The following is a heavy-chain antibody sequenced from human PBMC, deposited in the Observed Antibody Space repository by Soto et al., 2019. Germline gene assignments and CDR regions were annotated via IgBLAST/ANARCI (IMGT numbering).Heavy chain of an antibody. CDR1: GGSISSGGYY. CDR2: IYYSGST. V-gene: IGHV4-30-4*08. Sequence: PSETLSLTCTVSGGSISSGGYYWSWIRQHPGKGLEWIGYIYYSGSTYYNPSLKSRVTISVDTSKNQFSLKLSSVTAADTAVYYCASWYRPFGDRSSSWFDPWGQGTLVTVSS. J-gene: IGHJ5*02. D-gene: IGHD6-6*01. CDR3: ASWYRPFGDRSSSWFDP.